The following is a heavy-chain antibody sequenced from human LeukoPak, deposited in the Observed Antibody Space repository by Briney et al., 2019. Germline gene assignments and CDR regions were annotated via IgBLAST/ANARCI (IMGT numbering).Heavy chain of an antibody. D-gene: IGHD7-27*01. CDR1: GLSFSSYS. J-gene: IGHJ4*02. CDR2: IWGDGTGI. CDR3: ATDRDWGFDY. V-gene: IGHV3-48*01. Sequence: PGGSLRLSCAASGLSFSSYSMNWVRQAPGKGLEWTSHIWGDGTGIWYADSVKGRSTISRDNAKNSLYLQMNSLRAEDTAVYYCATDRDWGFDYWGQGTLVTVSS.